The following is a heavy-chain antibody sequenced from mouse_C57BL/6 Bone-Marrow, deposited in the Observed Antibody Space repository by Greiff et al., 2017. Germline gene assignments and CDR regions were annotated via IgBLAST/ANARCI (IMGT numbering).Heavy chain of an antibody. V-gene: IGHV1-82*01. CDR2: IYPGDGDT. Sequence: VQLQESGPELVKPGASVKISCKASGYAFSSSWMNWVKQRPGKGLEWIGRIYPGDGDTNYNGKFKGKATLTADKSSSTAYMQLSSLTSEDSAVYFCDDDEGDAMDYWGQGTSVTVSS. J-gene: IGHJ4*01. CDR3: DDDEGDAMDY. D-gene: IGHD2-12*01. CDR1: GYAFSSSW.